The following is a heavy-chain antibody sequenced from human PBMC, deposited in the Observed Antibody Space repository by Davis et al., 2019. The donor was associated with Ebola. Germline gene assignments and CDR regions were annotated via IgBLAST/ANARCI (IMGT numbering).Heavy chain of an antibody. V-gene: IGHV3-74*01. Sequence: HTGGSLRLSCAASGFTFGSYWMLWVRQVPGKGLVWVSRIDSDGTTTTYADSVKGRFTISRDNPKNTLYLQMNSLRAEDTGVYYCARDQVGPGAIIDFWGQGTPVTVSS. CDR2: IDSDGTTT. J-gene: IGHJ4*02. D-gene: IGHD1-26*01. CDR3: ARDQVGPGAIIDF. CDR1: GFTFGSYW.